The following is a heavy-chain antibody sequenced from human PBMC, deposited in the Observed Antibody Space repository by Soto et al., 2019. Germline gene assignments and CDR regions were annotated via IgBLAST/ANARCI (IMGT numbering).Heavy chain of an antibody. J-gene: IGHJ4*02. CDR2: ISINWYRT. D-gene: IGHD2-21*02. V-gene: IGHV3-64*01. CDR3: ARSGLPFDY. Sequence: GGSLRLSCAASGFTFSSYSMHWVRQAPGKGLEYVSGISINWYRTYYSNSLKGRFTISRDNSKNTLYLQVCILRAEDMAVYYCARSGLPFDYWGQGTLVTVSS. CDR1: GFTFSSYS.